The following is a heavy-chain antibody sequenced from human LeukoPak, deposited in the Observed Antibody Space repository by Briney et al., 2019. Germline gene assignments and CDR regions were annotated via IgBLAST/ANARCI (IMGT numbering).Heavy chain of an antibody. Sequence: GGSLRLSCAASGFTFSSYEMNWVRQAPGKGLEWVSYISSGGYTIYYADSVKGRFTISRDNAKNSLYLQMNSLRAEDTAVYYCARDRDYGGTWDYWGQGTLVTVSS. D-gene: IGHD4-23*01. V-gene: IGHV3-48*03. CDR1: GFTFSSYE. CDR3: ARDRDYGGTWDY. J-gene: IGHJ4*02. CDR2: ISSGGYTI.